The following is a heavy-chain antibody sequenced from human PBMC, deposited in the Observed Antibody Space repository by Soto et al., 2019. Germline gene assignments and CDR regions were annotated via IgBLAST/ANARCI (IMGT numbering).Heavy chain of an antibody. Sequence: SETLSLTCAVYGGSFSGYYWSWIRQPPGKGLEWIGEINHSGSTNYNPSLKSRVTISVDTSKNQFSLKLSSVTAADTAVYYCARGPKSYDYIWGSYRYPIPYYFDYWGQGTLVTVSS. CDR2: INHSGST. CDR1: GGSFSGYY. CDR3: ARGPKSYDYIWGSYRYPIPYYFDY. J-gene: IGHJ4*02. D-gene: IGHD3-16*02. V-gene: IGHV4-34*01.